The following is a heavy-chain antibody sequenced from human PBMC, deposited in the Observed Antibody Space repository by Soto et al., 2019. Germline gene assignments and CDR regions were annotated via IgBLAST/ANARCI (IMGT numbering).Heavy chain of an antibody. CDR3: ARESPTSFDY. J-gene: IGHJ4*02. CDR2: INPSGGST. Sequence: QVQLVQSGAEVKKPGASVKVSCKASGYTFTSYYMHWVRQAPGQGLEWMGIINPSGGSTSYAQKFQGKVFMIXDTSTSRVYMELSSLRSEDTAVYYCARESPTSFDYWGQGTLVTVSS. CDR1: GYTFTSYY. V-gene: IGHV1-46*01.